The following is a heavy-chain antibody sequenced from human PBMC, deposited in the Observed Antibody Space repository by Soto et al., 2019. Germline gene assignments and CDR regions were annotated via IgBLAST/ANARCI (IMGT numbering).Heavy chain of an antibody. V-gene: IGHV3-48*02. D-gene: IGHD3-10*01. J-gene: IGHJ4*01. Sequence: EVQLVESGGGLVQPGGSLRLSCAASGFTFSSYSMNWVRQAPGKGLEWISHISYSRSSIQYADSVKGRFTISRDNAKNSLYLQMSSLRDEDTAVYYCARAGAGTGYWGHGTLVTVAS. CDR1: GFTFSSYS. CDR3: ARAGAGTGY. CDR2: ISYSRSSI.